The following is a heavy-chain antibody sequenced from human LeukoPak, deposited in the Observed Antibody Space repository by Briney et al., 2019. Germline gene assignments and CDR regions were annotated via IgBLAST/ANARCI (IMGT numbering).Heavy chain of an antibody. CDR1: GFTFSSYA. Sequence: GRSLRLYCAASGFTFSSYAMHWVRQAPGKGLEWVASINHNGNVNYYVDSVKGRFTISRDNAKNSLYLQMSNLRAEDTAVYFCARGGGLDVWGQGATVTVSS. CDR2: INHNGNVN. V-gene: IGHV3-7*03. D-gene: IGHD3-16*01. CDR3: ARGGGLDV. J-gene: IGHJ6*02.